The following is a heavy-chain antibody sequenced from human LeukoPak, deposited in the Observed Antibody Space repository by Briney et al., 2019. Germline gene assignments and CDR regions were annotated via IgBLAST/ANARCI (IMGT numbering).Heavy chain of an antibody. CDR3: ARARWQLVPYFDS. J-gene: IGHJ4*02. CDR2: INPNSGGT. CDR1: VYTFTDYY. Sequence: ASVNVSCKASVYTFTDYYMHWVRQAPGQGLEWMRWINPNSGGTNFAQKFQGRVAMTRDTSISTAYLELGSLRSDDTAVYFCARARWQLVPYFDSWGQGTLVTVS. D-gene: IGHD6-6*01. V-gene: IGHV1-2*02.